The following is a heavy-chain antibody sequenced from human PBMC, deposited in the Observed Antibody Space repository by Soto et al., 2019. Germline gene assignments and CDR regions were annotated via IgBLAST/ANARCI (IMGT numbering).Heavy chain of an antibody. CDR1: GGSFSGYY. D-gene: IGHD3-22*01. CDR3: ARWGYYYDSSGYYPYYYYGMDV. J-gene: IGHJ6*02. V-gene: IGHV4-34*01. Sequence: SETLSLTCAVYGGSFSGYYWSWIRQPPGKGLEWIGEINHSGSTNYNPYLKSRVTISVDTSKNQFSLKLSSVTAADTAVYYCARWGYYYDSSGYYPYYYYGMDVWGQGTTVTVSS. CDR2: INHSGST.